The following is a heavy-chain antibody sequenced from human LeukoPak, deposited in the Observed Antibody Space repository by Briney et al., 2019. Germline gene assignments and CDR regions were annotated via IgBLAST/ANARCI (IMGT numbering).Heavy chain of an antibody. D-gene: IGHD1-20*01. CDR3: TTIIITGTFDC. J-gene: IGHJ5*01. V-gene: IGHV3-15*01. CDR2: IKSKTAGGTT. Sequence: GGSLRLSCAASGFTFSNAWMSWVRQAPGKGLEWVGRIKSKTAGGTTDYAAPVRGRFTVTRDDSRNTLYLQINSLKAEDTGVYFCTTIIITGTFDCWGQGTLVTVSS. CDR1: GFTFSNAW.